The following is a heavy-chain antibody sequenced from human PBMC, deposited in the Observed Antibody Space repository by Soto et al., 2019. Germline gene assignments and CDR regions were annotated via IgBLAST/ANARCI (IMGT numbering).Heavy chain of an antibody. D-gene: IGHD3-22*01. J-gene: IGHJ3*02. CDR2: IYYSGST. CDR1: GGSISSGDYY. Sequence: PSETLSLTSPVSGGSISSGDYYWSWIRQPPGKGLEWIGYIYYSGSTYYNPSLKSRVTISVDTSKNQFSLKLSSVTAADTAVYYCARGRTNLYYYDSSGYRPSETNAFDIWGQGTMVTVSS. CDR3: ARGRTNLYYYDSSGYRPSETNAFDI. V-gene: IGHV4-30-4*01.